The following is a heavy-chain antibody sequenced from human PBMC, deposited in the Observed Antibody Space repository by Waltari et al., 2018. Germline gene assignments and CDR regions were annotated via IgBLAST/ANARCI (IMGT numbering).Heavy chain of an antibody. D-gene: IGHD1-26*01. V-gene: IGHV3-9*01. CDR1: GFTFGEFA. Sequence: EVQLVESGGGLVHPGRSLRLSCEASGFTFGEFAMYWVRQAPGKGLEWVSGLSWDSNRVAYADSVKGRFTISRDNANNSLYLQMNSPRVEDTAVYHCARDEIHVGPTNVGVTLDYWGQGTLVTVSS. CDR3: ARDEIHVGPTNVGVTLDY. J-gene: IGHJ4*02. CDR2: LSWDSNRV.